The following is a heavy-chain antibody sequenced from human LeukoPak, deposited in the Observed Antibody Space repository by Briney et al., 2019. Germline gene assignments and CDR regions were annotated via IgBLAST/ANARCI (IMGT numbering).Heavy chain of an antibody. Sequence: GGSLRLSCAASGFTFSSYGMHWVRQAPGKGLEWVSDISSGGNTIYYADSVKGRFTISRDNAKNSLYLQMNSLRAEDTAVYYCAREVTAMVSFDYWGQGTLVTVSS. V-gene: IGHV3-48*03. CDR3: AREVTAMVSFDY. J-gene: IGHJ4*02. D-gene: IGHD5-18*01. CDR1: GFTFSSYG. CDR2: ISSGGNTI.